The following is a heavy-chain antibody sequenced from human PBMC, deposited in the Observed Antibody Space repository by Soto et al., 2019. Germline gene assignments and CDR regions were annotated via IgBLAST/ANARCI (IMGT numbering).Heavy chain of an antibody. CDR3: ASLMTTVTTDWFDP. D-gene: IGHD4-4*01. CDR1: GGSISSGGYY. V-gene: IGHV4-30-4*08. J-gene: IGHJ5*02. Sequence: TSETLSLTCTVSGGSISSGGYYWSWIRQHPGKGLEWIGYIYYSGSTYYNPSLKSRVTISVDTSKNQFSLKLSSVTAADTAVYYCASLMTTVTTDWFDPWGQGTLVTVSS. CDR2: IYYSGST.